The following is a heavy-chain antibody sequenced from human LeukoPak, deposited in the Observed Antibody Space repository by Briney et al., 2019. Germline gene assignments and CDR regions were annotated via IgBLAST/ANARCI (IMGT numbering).Heavy chain of an antibody. CDR2: IYYSGST. CDR1: GGSISSGDYY. D-gene: IGHD3-10*01. CDR3: ARSSSMVRGVIIVFAFDI. J-gene: IGHJ3*02. Sequence: PSETLSLTCTVSGGSISSGDYYWSWIRQPPGKGLEWIGYIYYSGSTYYNPSLKSRVTISVDTSKDQFSLKLSSVTAADTAEYYCARSSSMVRGVIIVFAFDIWGQGTMVTISS. V-gene: IGHV4-30-4*08.